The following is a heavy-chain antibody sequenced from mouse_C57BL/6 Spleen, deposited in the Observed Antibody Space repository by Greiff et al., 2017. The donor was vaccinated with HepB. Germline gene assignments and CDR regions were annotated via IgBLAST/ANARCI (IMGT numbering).Heavy chain of an antibody. Sequence: QVQLQQSGPELVKPGASVKISCKASGYAFSSSWMNWVKQRPGKGLEWIGRIYPGDGDTNYNGKFKGKATLTADKSSSTAYMQLSSLTSEDSAVYFCARDETAQATFAMDYWGQGTSVTVSS. J-gene: IGHJ4*01. D-gene: IGHD3-2*02. V-gene: IGHV1-82*01. CDR3: ARDETAQATFAMDY. CDR1: GYAFSSSW. CDR2: IYPGDGDT.